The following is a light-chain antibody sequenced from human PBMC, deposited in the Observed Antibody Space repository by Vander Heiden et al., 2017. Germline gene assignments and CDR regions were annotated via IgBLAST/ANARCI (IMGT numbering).Light chain of an antibody. CDR2: EVS. Sequence: QSALTQPPSASGSPGQSVPISCTGTGSDVGNYNFVSWYQQHPGKAPKLMIYEVSKRPSGVPHRFSGSKSGNTASLTVSGLQAEDEADYYCTSYAGSNNVVFGGGTKLTVL. CDR3: TSYAGSNNVV. J-gene: IGLJ3*02. V-gene: IGLV2-8*01. CDR1: GSDVGNYNF.